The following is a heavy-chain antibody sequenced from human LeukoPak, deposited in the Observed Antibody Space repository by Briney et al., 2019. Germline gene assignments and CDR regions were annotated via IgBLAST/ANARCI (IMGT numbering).Heavy chain of an antibody. CDR3: ARGSYSDYVVNY. V-gene: IGHV4-38-2*02. J-gene: IGHJ4*02. D-gene: IGHD4-11*01. CDR2: FYHSGIT. Sequence: TSETLSLTCTVSGHSISSGFYWGWVRQPPGRGLEWVGTFYHSGITHYNPSLKSRVTISVDMSKNQFSLKLTSVTVADTAVYYCARGSYSDYVVNYWGQGILVTVSS. CDR1: GHSISSGFY.